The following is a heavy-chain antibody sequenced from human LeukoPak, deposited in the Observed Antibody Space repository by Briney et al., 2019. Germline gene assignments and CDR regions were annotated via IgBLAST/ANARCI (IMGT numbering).Heavy chain of an antibody. J-gene: IGHJ4*02. CDR3: ASVAAAGTIDQ. CDR2: ISTSSINI. V-gene: IGHV3-48*04. D-gene: IGHD6-25*01. Sequence: GGSLRLSCAASGFIFSNYRMNWVRQAPGKGLEWISYISTSSINIYYADSVKGRFTISRDNAKNSLYLQMNSLRGEDTALYYCASVAAAGTIDQWGQGTLVTVSS. CDR1: GFIFSNYR.